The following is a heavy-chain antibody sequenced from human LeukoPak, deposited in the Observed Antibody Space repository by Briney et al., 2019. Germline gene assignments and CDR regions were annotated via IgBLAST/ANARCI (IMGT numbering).Heavy chain of an antibody. J-gene: IGHJ4*02. CDR1: GFTFSSYE. V-gene: IGHV3-23*01. CDR2: ISGSGGST. Sequence: GGSLRLSCAASGFTFSSYEMNWVRQAPGKGLEWVSAISGSGGSTYYADSVKGRFTISRDNSKNTLYLQMNSLRAEDTAVYYCANLPYGSGSYFFDYWGQGTLVTVSS. CDR3: ANLPYGSGSYFFDY. D-gene: IGHD3-10*01.